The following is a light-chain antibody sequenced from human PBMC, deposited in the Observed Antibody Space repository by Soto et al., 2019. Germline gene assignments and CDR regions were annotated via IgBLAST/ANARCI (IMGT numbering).Light chain of an antibody. Sequence: QSVLTQPPSVSGAPGQRVTISCTGSTSNIGAGYDGHWYQQLPGTAPKLLIYGNTNRPSGVPDRFSGSKSGTSASLAITGLQAEDEADYYCQSYDSSLSGWVSGGGTKLTVL. J-gene: IGLJ3*02. CDR2: GNT. CDR3: QSYDSSLSGWV. CDR1: TSNIGAGYD. V-gene: IGLV1-40*01.